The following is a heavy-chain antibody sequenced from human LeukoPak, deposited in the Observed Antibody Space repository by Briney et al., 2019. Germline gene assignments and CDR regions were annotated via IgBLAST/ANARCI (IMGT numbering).Heavy chain of an antibody. V-gene: IGHV3-64D*06. J-gene: IGHJ4*02. CDR2: ISSNGGST. CDR1: GFTFSSYA. Sequence: GGSLRLSCSASGFTFSSYAMHWVRQAPGKGLEYASAISSNGGSTYYADSVKGRFTISRDNSKNTLYLQMSSLRAEDTAVYYCVKDRRGSSGVGYFDYWGQGTLVTVSS. D-gene: IGHD6-6*01. CDR3: VKDRRGSSGVGYFDY.